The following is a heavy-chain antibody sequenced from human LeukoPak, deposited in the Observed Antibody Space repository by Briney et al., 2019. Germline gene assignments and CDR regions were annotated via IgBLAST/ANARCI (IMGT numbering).Heavy chain of an antibody. D-gene: IGHD6-19*01. V-gene: IGHV1-3*01. CDR1: GYIFTNYA. CDR2: INAGNGNT. J-gene: IGHJ4*02. Sequence: ASVKVSCKASGYIFTNYAMHWVRQAPGQRLEWMGWINAGNGNTKYSQKFQGRGTITRDTSASTAYMELSSLRSEDTAVYYCAREGSGWYYVYWGQGTLVTVSS. CDR3: AREGSGWYYVY.